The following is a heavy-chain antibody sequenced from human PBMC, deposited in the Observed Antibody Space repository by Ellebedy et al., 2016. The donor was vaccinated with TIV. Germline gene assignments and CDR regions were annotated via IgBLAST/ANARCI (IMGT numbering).Heavy chain of an antibody. D-gene: IGHD3-16*01. CDR3: AKDQVGGDGRWVFDI. V-gene: IGHV3-23*01. Sequence: GESLKISCAASGFTFSPYAMAWVRQAPGKGLEWVSGIVGSGAEKYADSVKGRFTISRNNSKNTLYLQMNSLRDDDTAIYYCAKDQVGGDGRWVFDIWGQGTMVTVSS. CDR1: GFTFSPYA. J-gene: IGHJ3*02. CDR2: IVGSGA.